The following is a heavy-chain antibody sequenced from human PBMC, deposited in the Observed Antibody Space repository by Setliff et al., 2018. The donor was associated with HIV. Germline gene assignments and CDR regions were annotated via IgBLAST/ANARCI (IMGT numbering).Heavy chain of an antibody. CDR1: GGTFSSYA. D-gene: IGHD3-22*01. J-gene: IGHJ5*02. CDR2: IIPIFGTA. V-gene: IGHV1-69*13. CDR3: ASATVVVVITPTTYNWFDP. Sequence: SVKVSCKASGGTFSSYAISWVRQAPGQGIEWMGRIIPIFGTANYAQKFQGRVTITADESTSTAYMELGSLRSEDTAVYYCASATVVVVITPTTYNWFDPWGQGTLVTVSS.